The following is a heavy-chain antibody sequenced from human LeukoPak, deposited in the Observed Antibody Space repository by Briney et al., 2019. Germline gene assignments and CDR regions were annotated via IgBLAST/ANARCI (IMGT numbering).Heavy chain of an antibody. Sequence: SGGSLRLSCAASGFTFSSYGMHWVRQAPGKGLEWVAVIWYGGNNEYYADSVKGRFTISRDNSKNTLYLQMNSLRAEDTAVYYCAKDGVAYCGGDCYDYYYYYMDVWGKGTTVTVSS. D-gene: IGHD2-21*01. J-gene: IGHJ6*03. CDR2: IWYGGNNE. CDR1: GFTFSSYG. V-gene: IGHV3-30*02. CDR3: AKDGVAYCGGDCYDYYYYYMDV.